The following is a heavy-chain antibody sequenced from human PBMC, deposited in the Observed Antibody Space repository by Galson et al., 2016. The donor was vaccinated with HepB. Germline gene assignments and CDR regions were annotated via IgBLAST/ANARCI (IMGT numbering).Heavy chain of an antibody. D-gene: IGHD2-2*01. J-gene: IGHJ4*02. Sequence: SLRLSCAASGFTFSNYAMSWVRQAPGKGLEWVSSISGSGDTTYDADAVRGRFTISRDNSRNTLSLQMDSLRAEDSAIYYCAKGNIVQVPAAPYGWGQGALVTVAS. CDR3: AKGNIVQVPAAPYG. CDR1: GFTFSNYA. CDR2: ISGSGDTT. V-gene: IGHV3-23*01.